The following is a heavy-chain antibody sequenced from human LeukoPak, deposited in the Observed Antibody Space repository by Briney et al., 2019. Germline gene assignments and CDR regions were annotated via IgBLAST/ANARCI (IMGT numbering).Heavy chain of an antibody. V-gene: IGHV4-59*01. D-gene: IGHD6-13*01. CDR2: IYYSGST. CDR1: GGSISSYY. J-gene: IGHJ6*02. Sequence: PSETLSLTCTVSGGSISSYYWSWIRQPPGKGLEWIGYIYYSGSTNYNPSLKSRVTISVDTSKNQFSPKLSSVTAADTAVYYCARDWWGIAAAGTYYYYGMDVWGQGTTVTVSS. CDR3: ARDWWGIAAAGTYYYYGMDV.